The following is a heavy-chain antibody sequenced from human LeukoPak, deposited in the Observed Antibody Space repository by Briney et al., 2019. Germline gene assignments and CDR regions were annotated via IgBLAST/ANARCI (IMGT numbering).Heavy chain of an antibody. CDR3: ARVIVGTTTRLDYFDY. J-gene: IGHJ4*02. CDR2: IYSGGNT. D-gene: IGHD1-26*01. V-gene: IGHV3-66*01. CDR1: GFTFSSSA. Sequence: GGSLRLSCAASGFTFSSSAMSWVRQAPGKGLEWVSIIYSGGNTYYADSVKGRFTVSRDNSKNTLYLQMNSLRAEDTAVYYCARVIVGTTTRLDYFDYWGQGTLVTVSS.